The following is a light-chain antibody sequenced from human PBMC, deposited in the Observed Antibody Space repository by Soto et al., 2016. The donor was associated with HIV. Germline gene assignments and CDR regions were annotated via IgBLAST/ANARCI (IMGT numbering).Light chain of an antibody. V-gene: IGKV2-28*01. Sequence: DIVMTQSPLSLPVTPGEPASISCRSSQSLLHSNGYNYLDWYLQKPGQSPQVLIYLGSNRASGVPDRFSGSGSGTGFTLKISRVEAEDVGVYYCMQTLQTPLTFGGGPRWRSN. CDR3: MQTLQTPLT. CDR2: LGS. CDR1: QSLLHSNGYNY. J-gene: IGKJ4*01.